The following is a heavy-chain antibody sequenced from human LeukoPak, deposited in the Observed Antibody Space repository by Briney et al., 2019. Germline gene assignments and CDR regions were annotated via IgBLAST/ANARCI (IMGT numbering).Heavy chain of an antibody. V-gene: IGHV1-2*02. CDR3: ARDEMDYYGSGSYYYDY. J-gene: IGHJ4*02. CDR2: INPNSGGT. Sequence: ASVKVSFKASGYTFTGYYMHWVRQAPGQGLEWIGWINPNSGGTNYAQKFQNRVTVTRDTSISTAYMQMSRLRSDDTAVYYCARDEMDYYGSGSYYYDYWGQGTLVTVSS. D-gene: IGHD3-10*01. CDR1: GYTFTGYY.